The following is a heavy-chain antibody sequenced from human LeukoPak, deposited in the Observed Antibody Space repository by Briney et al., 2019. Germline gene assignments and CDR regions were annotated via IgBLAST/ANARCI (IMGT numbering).Heavy chain of an antibody. CDR2: IRYDGSNK. D-gene: IGHD6-6*01. Sequence: GGSLRLSCAASGFTFSSYGMHWVRQAPGKGLEWVAFIRYDGSNKYYADSVKGRFTISRDNSKNTLYLQMNSLRAEDTAVYYCAKDPKRETRWNDSSSLPPIYYYYYMDVWGKGTTVTVSS. V-gene: IGHV3-30*02. J-gene: IGHJ6*03. CDR1: GFTFSSYG. CDR3: AKDPKRETRWNDSSSLPPIYYYYYMDV.